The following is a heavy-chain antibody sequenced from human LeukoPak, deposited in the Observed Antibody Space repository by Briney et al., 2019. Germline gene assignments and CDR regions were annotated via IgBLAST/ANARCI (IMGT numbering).Heavy chain of an antibody. CDR2: ISDSGGST. CDR1: GFTFNNYG. J-gene: IGHJ4*02. Sequence: GGTLRLSCAASGFTFNNYGMSWVRQAPGKGLEWVSAISDSGGSTYYADSVKGRFTISRDNSKHTLYLQMNSLRAEDTAVYYCARGNDYYDSSGYYYWGQGTLVTVSS. CDR3: ARGNDYYDSSGYYY. V-gene: IGHV3-23*01. D-gene: IGHD3-22*01.